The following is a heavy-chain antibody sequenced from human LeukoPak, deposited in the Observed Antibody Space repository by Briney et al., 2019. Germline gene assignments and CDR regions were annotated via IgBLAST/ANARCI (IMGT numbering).Heavy chain of an antibody. D-gene: IGHD2-21*02. CDR1: GFTVSSNY. Sequence: GGSLRLSCAASGFTVSSNYMRWVRQAPGKGREWVSVIYSGGSTYYADSVKRRFTISRDNSKNTLYLQMNSLRAEDTAVYYCARWVRGGDLNWFDPWGQGTLVTVSS. CDR3: ARWVRGGDLNWFDP. CDR2: IYSGGST. V-gene: IGHV3-66*02. J-gene: IGHJ5*02.